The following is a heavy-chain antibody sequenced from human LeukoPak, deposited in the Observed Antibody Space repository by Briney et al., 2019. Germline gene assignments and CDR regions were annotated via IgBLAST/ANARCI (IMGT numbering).Heavy chain of an antibody. CDR2: IIPIFGTA. CDR1: GNSISNYA. CDR3: ARAPYCTNGVCYPGPFDY. Sequence: ASVKVSCKASGNSISNYAVSWVRQAPGQGFEWMGGIIPIFGTADYAQKFQGRVTITADESTSTAYMELSSLRSEDTAVYYCARAPYCTNGVCYPGPFDYWGQGTLVTVSS. D-gene: IGHD2-8*01. V-gene: IGHV1-69*01. J-gene: IGHJ4*02.